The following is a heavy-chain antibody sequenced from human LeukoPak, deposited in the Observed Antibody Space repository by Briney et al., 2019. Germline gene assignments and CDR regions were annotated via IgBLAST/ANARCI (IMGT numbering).Heavy chain of an antibody. CDR2: IYPGDSES. CDR1: GYSSTTYW. J-gene: IGHJ4*02. Sequence: GESLKISCKGSGYSSTTYWIAWVRQMPGKGLEWMGIIYPGDSESKYSPSLQGQVTISADKSISTAYLQWSSLKASDTAMYYCARIEGSTFDYWGQGTLVTVSS. CDR3: ARIEGSTFDY. V-gene: IGHV5-51*01.